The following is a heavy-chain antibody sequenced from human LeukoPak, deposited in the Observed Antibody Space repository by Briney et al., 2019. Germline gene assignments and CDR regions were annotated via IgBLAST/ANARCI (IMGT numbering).Heavy chain of an antibody. J-gene: IGHJ6*04. D-gene: IGHD3-10*01. V-gene: IGHV3-33*03. CDR1: GFTFSTHG. CDR3: ARVNNYGSGNFYYYGMDV. CDR2: IWYDGSYK. Sequence: ERSLRLSCAASGFTFSTHGMHWVRQAPGKGLEWVAVIWYDGSYKYYADSVRGRFTISRDNSKNTLYLQMNSLSAEDTAVYYCARVNNYGSGNFYYYGMDVWSKGTTVTVSS.